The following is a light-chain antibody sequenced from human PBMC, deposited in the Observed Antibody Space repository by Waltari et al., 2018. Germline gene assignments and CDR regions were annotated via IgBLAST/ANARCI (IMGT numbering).Light chain of an antibody. CDR3: QQYDASSVT. J-gene: IGKJ4*01. CDR1: QTITGSW. V-gene: IGKV3-20*01. CDR2: GAS. Sequence: LLTQSPGTLSLSPGERATLSCRASQTITGSWLTWFQQKPGQPPRLLIYGASTRCTGIPDRFSGSGSGTDFTLTISRLEPEEFAVYYCQQYDASSVTFGGGTKVEIK.